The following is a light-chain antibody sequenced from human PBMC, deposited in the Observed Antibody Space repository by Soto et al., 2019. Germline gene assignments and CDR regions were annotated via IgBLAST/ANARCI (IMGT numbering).Light chain of an antibody. Sequence: IVLTQSPATLSLSPGERATLSCRASQSVSSYFAWYQQKPGQAPRLLIYDASNRATGIPARFSGSGSGTDFTLTISSLEPEDFAVYYCQQRSNWPPWTFGQGTKVEIK. CDR3: QQRSNWPPWT. CDR2: DAS. J-gene: IGKJ1*01. V-gene: IGKV3-11*01. CDR1: QSVSSY.